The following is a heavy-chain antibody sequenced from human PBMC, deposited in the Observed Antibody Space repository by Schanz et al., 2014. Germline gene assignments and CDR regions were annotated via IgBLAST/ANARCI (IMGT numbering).Heavy chain of an antibody. J-gene: IGHJ4*02. CDR1: GFTFSSYA. V-gene: IGHV3-23*01. CDR3: ARGTDWNLHY. CDR2: ISGSGGST. Sequence: EVQLLESGGGLVQPGGSLRLSCAASGFTFSSYAMSWVRQAPGKGLEWVSGISGSGGSTYYADSVKGRFTISRDNSKNILYLQMNSLRAEDTAVYYCARGTDWNLHYWGQGALVTVSS. D-gene: IGHD1-1*01.